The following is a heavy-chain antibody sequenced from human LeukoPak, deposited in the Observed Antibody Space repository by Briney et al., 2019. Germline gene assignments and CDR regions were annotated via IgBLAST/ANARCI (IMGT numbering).Heavy chain of an antibody. D-gene: IGHD3-3*01. Sequence: ASVKVSCKASGYTFTSYGISWVRQAPGQGLEWMGWISAYNGNTNYAQKLQGRVTMTTDTSTSTAYMGLRSLRSDDTAVYYCATGTNYDFWSGYYSAFDYWGQGTLVTVSS. J-gene: IGHJ4*02. V-gene: IGHV1-18*01. CDR3: ATGTNYDFWSGYYSAFDY. CDR2: ISAYNGNT. CDR1: GYTFTSYG.